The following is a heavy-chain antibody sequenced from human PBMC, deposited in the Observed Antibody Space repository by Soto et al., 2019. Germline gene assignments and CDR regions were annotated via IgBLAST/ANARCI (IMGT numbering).Heavy chain of an antibody. V-gene: IGHV3-21*06. J-gene: IGHJ4*02. CDR1: GYTFIMFD. CDR2: ISSTTNYI. CDR3: ARESEDLTSNFDY. Sequence: GQLVQSGAEVKKAGASVKVSCKASGYTFIMFDIHWVRQATGQGLEWVSSISSTTNYIYYGDSMKGRFTISRDNAKNSLYLEMNSLRAEDTAVYYCARESEDLTSNFDYWGQGTLVTVSS.